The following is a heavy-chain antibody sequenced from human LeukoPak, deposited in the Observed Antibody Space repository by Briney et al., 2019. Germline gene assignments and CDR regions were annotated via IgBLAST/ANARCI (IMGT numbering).Heavy chain of an antibody. CDR3: ARAGYCSSTSCYTTHGYYYMDV. J-gene: IGHJ6*03. CDR1: GYTFTSYG. V-gene: IGHV1-18*01. D-gene: IGHD2-2*02. Sequence: GASVKVSCKASGYTFTSYGISWVRQAPGQGLEWMGWISAYNGNTNYAQKLQGRVTMTTDTSTSTAYMELRSLRSDDTAVYYCARAGYCSSTSCYTTHGYYYMDVWGKGTTVTVSS. CDR2: ISAYNGNT.